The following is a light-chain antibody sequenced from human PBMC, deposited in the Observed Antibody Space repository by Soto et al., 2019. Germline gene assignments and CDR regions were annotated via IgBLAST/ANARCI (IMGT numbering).Light chain of an antibody. CDR1: QDISNW. CDR2: AAS. J-gene: IGKJ2*01. Sequence: DLQMTQSPSSVSASVGDRVTITCRASQDISNWLAWYQQKPGKAPKLLIYAASRLQSGAPSRFSGSGSGTDFTLTISSLQPEDFATYYCQQANSFPYTFGQGTKLEIK. V-gene: IGKV1D-12*01. CDR3: QQANSFPYT.